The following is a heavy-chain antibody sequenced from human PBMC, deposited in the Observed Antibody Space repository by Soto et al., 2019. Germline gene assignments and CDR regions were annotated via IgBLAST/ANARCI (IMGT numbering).Heavy chain of an antibody. V-gene: IGHV3-23*01. D-gene: IGHD3-3*01. Sequence: GGSLRLSCAASGFTFISYAMSWVRQAPGKGLEWVSAISGSGGSTYYADSVKGRFTISRDNSKNTLYLQMNSLRAEDTAVYYCAKDGPSYYDFWSGYYNWFDPWGQGTLVTVSS. CDR1: GFTFISYA. CDR3: AKDGPSYYDFWSGYYNWFDP. CDR2: ISGSGGST. J-gene: IGHJ5*02.